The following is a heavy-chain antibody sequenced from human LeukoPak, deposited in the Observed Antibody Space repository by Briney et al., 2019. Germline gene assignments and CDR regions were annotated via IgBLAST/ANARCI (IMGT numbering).Heavy chain of an antibody. V-gene: IGHV5-10-1*01. J-gene: IGHJ4*02. CDR1: GDSFTSYW. CDR2: TDASDSYT. CDR3: ARQGYSSSSHPDY. D-gene: IGHD6-6*01. Sequence: PGESLKISCKGSGDSFTSYWISWVRQMPGKGLEWMGRTDASDSYTNYSPSFQGHVTISADKSINTAYLQWSSLKASDTAMYYCARQGYSSSSHPDYWGQGTLVTVSS.